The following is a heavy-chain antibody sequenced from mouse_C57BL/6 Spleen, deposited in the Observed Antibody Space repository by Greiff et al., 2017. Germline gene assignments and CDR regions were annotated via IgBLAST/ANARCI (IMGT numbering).Heavy chain of an antibody. D-gene: IGHD1-1*01. CDR3: ARPDYYGSSYYAMDY. Sequence: EVQRVESGGDLVKPGGSLKLSCAASGFTFSSYGMSWVRQTPDKRLEWVATISSGGSYTYYPDSVKGRFTITRDKAKNTLYLQMSSLKSEDTAMYYCARPDYYGSSYYAMDYWGQGTSVTVSS. J-gene: IGHJ4*01. V-gene: IGHV5-6*01. CDR2: ISSGGSYT. CDR1: GFTFSSYG.